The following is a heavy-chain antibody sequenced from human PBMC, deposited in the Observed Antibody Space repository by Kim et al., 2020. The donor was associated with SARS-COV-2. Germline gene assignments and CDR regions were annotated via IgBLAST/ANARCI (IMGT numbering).Heavy chain of an antibody. J-gene: IGHJ3*02. CDR2: ISGSGGST. D-gene: IGHD6-19*01. CDR1: GFTFSSYA. V-gene: IGHV3-23*01. CDR3: AKMGALWGIAVGDDAFDI. Sequence: GGSLRLSCAASGFTFSSYAMSWVRQAPGKGLEWVSAISGSGGSTYYADSVKGRFTISRDNSKNTLYLQMNSLRAEDTAVYYCAKMGALWGIAVGDDAFDIWGQGTMVTVSS.